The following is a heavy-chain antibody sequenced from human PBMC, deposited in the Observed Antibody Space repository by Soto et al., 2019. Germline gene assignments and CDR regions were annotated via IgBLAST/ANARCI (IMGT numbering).Heavy chain of an antibody. V-gene: IGHV1-18*01. CDR3: ARAYYDFWSGYSNSPLDAFDI. J-gene: IGHJ3*02. CDR1: GYTFTNYG. D-gene: IGHD3-3*01. CDR2: ISAYNGKI. Sequence: ASVKVSCKASGYTFTNYGISWVRQAPGQGLEWIGWISAYNGKINYAQKVQGRITMTTDTSTSTAYMELRSLRSDDTAVYYCARAYYDFWSGYSNSPLDAFDIWGQGTMVTASS.